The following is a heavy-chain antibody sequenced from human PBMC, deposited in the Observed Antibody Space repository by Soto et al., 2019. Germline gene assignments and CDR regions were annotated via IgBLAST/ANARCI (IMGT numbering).Heavy chain of an antibody. CDR1: GGTFNSDT. V-gene: IGHV1-69*13. D-gene: IGHD2-2*02. CDR3: ATLVPAPIKLYPRLGWFDP. Sequence: SVRVSCKASGGTFNSDTITWVRQAPGQGLEWMGGIIPISDTAHYAQSFQGRVTITADESTSTVYMELSSLRSEDTAIYYCATLVPAPIKLYPRLGWFDPWGQGTLVTVSS. CDR2: IIPISDTA. J-gene: IGHJ5*02.